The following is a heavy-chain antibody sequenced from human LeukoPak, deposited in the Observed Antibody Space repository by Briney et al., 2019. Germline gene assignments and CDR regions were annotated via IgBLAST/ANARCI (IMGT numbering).Heavy chain of an antibody. D-gene: IGHD1-7*01. CDR2: GHYSGTT. CDR1: GVSISSYY. CDR3: VRHIGGTTSDY. J-gene: IGHJ4*02. V-gene: IGHV4-59*08. Sequence: SETLSLTCAVSGVSISSYYWSWVRQPPRKGLEWIGYGHYSGTTYYNSSLKSRVTMSVGTSKNQFSLKLTSVTAADTAVYYCVRHIGGTTSDYWGQGTLVTVSS.